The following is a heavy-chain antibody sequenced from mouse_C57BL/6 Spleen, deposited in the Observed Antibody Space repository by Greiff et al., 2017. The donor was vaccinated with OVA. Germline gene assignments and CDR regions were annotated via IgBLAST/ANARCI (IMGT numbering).Heavy chain of an antibody. Sequence: VMLVESGPELVKPGASVKISCKASGYAFSSSWMNWVKQRPGQGLEWIGRIYPGDGDTNYNGKFKGKATLTADKSSSTAYMQLSSLTSEDSAVYFCASYSNYLFDYWGQGTTLTVSS. CDR3: ASYSNYLFDY. CDR1: GYAFSSSW. J-gene: IGHJ2*01. V-gene: IGHV1-82*01. CDR2: IYPGDGDT. D-gene: IGHD2-5*01.